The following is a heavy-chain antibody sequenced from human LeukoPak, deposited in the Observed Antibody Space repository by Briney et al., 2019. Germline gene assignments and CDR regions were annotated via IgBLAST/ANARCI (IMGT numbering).Heavy chain of an antibody. D-gene: IGHD5-12*01. CDR2: IYYSGTT. J-gene: IGHJ4*02. CDR3: ARAGGDSGYASN. CDR1: GGSISSYY. Sequence: PSETLSLTCTVSGGSISSYYWTWIRQPPGKGLEWFGYIYYSGTTYYNPSLKSRVTISLDTSKNKFSLNMTSVNVADTAVYYCARAGGDSGYASNWGQGTLVTVSS. V-gene: IGHV4-59*01.